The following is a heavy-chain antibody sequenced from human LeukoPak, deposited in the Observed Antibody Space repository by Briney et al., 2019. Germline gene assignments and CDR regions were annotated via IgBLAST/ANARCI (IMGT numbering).Heavy chain of an antibody. CDR1: GGSISSGASD. J-gene: IGHJ4*02. Sequence: SETLSLTCTVSGGSISSGASDWGWIRQHPKRGLEWVGYINHSGSTYYNPSLGSRVTMSVDTSKNQFSLKLSSVTAADTAVYYCARRLSSWYAFDYWGQGTLVTVSS. D-gene: IGHD6-13*01. CDR2: INHSGST. V-gene: IGHV4-31*03. CDR3: ARRLSSWYAFDY.